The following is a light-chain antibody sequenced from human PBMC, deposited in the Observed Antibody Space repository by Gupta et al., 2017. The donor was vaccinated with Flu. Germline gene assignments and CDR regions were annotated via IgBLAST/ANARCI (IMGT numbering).Light chain of an antibody. Sequence: DVVMTQSPLSLSVTLGQPPSISCRSSQGLVYSDGNTYLHWSQQRPGQTPRRLIHLGSYRDSGVPDRFSGSGSGTDFTLKISRVEAEDVGIYCCMQGEHWPWTFGQGTKVEVK. CDR1: QGLVYSDGNTY. V-gene: IGKV2-30*01. CDR3: MQGEHWPWT. CDR2: LGS. J-gene: IGKJ1*01.